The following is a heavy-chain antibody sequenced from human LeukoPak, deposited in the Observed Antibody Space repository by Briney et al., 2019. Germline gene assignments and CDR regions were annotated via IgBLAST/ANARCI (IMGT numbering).Heavy chain of an antibody. CDR2: ISSSSSYI. V-gene: IGHV3-21*01. D-gene: IGHD4-11*01. Sequence: GGSLRLSCAASGFTFSSYSMNWVRQAPGKGLEWVSSISSSSSYIYYADSAKGRFTISRDNAKNSLYLQMNSLRAEDTAVYYCARYSNQNAFDIWGQGTMVTVSS. J-gene: IGHJ3*02. CDR3: ARYSNQNAFDI. CDR1: GFTFSSYS.